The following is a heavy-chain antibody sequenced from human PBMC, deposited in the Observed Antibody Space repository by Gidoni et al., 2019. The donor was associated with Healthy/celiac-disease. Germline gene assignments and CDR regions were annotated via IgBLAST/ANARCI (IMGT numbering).Heavy chain of an antibody. Sequence: EVQLVESGGDLVQPGGSLRLSCAASGFTFSSYAMSWVRQAPGKGLEWVSTISASGSGTYYADAVKGRLTISRDNSKNTLYLQMNSLRAEDTAAYYCAKDMAGWPYGMDVWGQGTTVTVSS. CDR3: AKDMAGWPYGMDV. CDR2: ISASGSGT. J-gene: IGHJ6*02. CDR1: GFTFSSYA. D-gene: IGHD6-19*01. V-gene: IGHV3-23*04.